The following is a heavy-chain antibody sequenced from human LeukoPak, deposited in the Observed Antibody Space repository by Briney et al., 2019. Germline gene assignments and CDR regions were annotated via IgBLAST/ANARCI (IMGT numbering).Heavy chain of an antibody. CDR2: IYSGGTT. J-gene: IGHJ4*02. V-gene: IGHV3-53*01. D-gene: IGHD1-26*01. Sequence: GGSLRLSCAASGFTVSSNYMSWVRQAPGKGLEWVSIIYSGGTTYYADSVKGRFTISRDNSKNTLYLQMDSLRAEDTALYYCATIVGATTFDCWGQGTLVTVSS. CDR3: ATIVGATTFDC. CDR1: GFTVSSNY.